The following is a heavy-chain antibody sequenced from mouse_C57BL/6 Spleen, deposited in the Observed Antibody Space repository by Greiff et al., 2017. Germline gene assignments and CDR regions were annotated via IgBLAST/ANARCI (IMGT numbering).Heavy chain of an antibody. J-gene: IGHJ3*01. CDR3: ARGGQPCHTGGFAY. CDR1: GYTFTDYY. V-gene: IGHV1-26*01. CDR2: INPNNGGT. Sequence: EVQLQQSGPELVKPGASVKISCKASGYTFTDYYMNWVKQSHGKSLEWIGDINPNNGGTSYNQKFKGKATLTVDKSSSTAYMGLRSLTSEDSAVYYCARGGQPCHTGGFAYWGQGTLVTVSA. D-gene: IGHD1-1*01.